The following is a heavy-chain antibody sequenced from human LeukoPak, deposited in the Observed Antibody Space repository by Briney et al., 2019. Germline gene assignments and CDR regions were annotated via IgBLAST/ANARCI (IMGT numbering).Heavy chain of an antibody. CDR3: ARVRDYGGIDY. D-gene: IGHD4-23*01. J-gene: IGHJ4*02. CDR1: GFTVSSNY. CDR2: IYSGGST. V-gene: IGHV3-53*01. Sequence: GGSLRLSCAASGFTVSSNYMSWVRQAPGKGLEWVSVIYSGGSTYYADSVKGRFTISRDNSKNTLYLQMNSLRAEDTAVYYRARVRDYGGIDYWGQGTLVTVSS.